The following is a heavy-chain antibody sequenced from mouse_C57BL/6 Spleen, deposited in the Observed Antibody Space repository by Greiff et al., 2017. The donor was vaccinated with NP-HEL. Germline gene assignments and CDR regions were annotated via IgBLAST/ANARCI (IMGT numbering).Heavy chain of an antibody. V-gene: IGHV5-17*01. D-gene: IGHD1-1*01. J-gene: IGHJ2*01. CDR2: ISSGSSTI. Sequence: DVMLVESGGGLVKPGGSLKLSCAASGFTFSDYGMHWVRQAPEKGLEWVAYISSGSSTIYYADTVKGRFTISRDNAKNTLFLQMTSLRSEDTAMYYCATTTVVAPIDYWGQGTTLTVSS. CDR3: ATTTVVAPIDY. CDR1: GFTFSDYG.